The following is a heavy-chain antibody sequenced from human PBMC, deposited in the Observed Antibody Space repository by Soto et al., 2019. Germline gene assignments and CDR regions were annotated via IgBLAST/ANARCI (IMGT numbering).Heavy chain of an antibody. CDR1: GFTFSNYG. D-gene: IGHD2-15*01. CDR2: MSHDENKK. J-gene: IGHJ3*02. V-gene: IGHV3-33*08. CDR3: ARDQKIGYCSGGSCLDAFDI. Sequence: PGGSLRVSCAVSGFTFSNYGMHWVRHSPGKGLEWVAYMSHDENKKHYVDSVKGRFTISRDNAKNSLYLQMNSLRAEDTAVYYCARDQKIGYCSGGSCLDAFDIWGQGTMVTVSS.